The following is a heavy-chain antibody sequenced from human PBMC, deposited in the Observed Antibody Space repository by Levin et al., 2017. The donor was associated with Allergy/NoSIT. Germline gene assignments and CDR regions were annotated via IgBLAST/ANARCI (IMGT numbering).Heavy chain of an antibody. Sequence: QAGGSLRLSCAASGFIFSTYGMHWVRQAPGKGLEWVAVIWHDGNDIFYSDSVKGRFTISRDNGDSMLFLQMNNLRTEDSGVYYCTRDRLEYCSGASCYGMDVWGQGTTVTVSS. J-gene: IGHJ6*02. CDR1: GFIFSTYG. CDR3: TRDRLEYCSGASCYGMDV. CDR2: IWHDGNDI. V-gene: IGHV3-33*01. D-gene: IGHD2-15*01.